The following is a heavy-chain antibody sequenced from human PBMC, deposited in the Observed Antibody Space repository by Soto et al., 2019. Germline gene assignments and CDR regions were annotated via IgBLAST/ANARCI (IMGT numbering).Heavy chain of an antibody. CDR1: GFTVSSNY. D-gene: IGHD6-13*01. CDR2: IYSGGST. J-gene: IGHJ4*02. V-gene: IGHV3-53*04. CDR3: ARDLTPYSSSWSRDY. Sequence: PGGSLRLSCAASGFTVSSNYMSWVRQAPGKGLEWVSVIYSGGSTYYADSVKGRFTISRHNSKNTLYLQMNSLRAEDTAVYYCARDLTPYSSSWSRDYWGQGTLVTVSS.